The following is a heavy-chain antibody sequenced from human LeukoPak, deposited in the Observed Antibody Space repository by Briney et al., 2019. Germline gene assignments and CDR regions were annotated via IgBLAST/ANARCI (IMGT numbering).Heavy chain of an antibody. Sequence: SETLSLTCTVSGGSISSSSYYWGWIRQPPGKGLEWIGSIYYSGSTNYNPSLQSRVTISVDTSKNQFPLKLSSVTASDTAVYYCARRRVGDLTVGSDTWFDPWGQGALVTVSS. CDR1: GGSISSSSYY. CDR2: IYYSGST. CDR3: ARRRVGDLTVGSDTWFDP. D-gene: IGHD2-15*01. V-gene: IGHV4-39*06. J-gene: IGHJ5*02.